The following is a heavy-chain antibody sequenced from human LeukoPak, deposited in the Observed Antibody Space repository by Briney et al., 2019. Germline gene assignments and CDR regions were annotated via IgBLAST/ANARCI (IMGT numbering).Heavy chain of an antibody. Sequence: GGSLRLSCAASGFTFSSYGMHWVRQAPGKGLEWVAFIRYDGSNKYYADSVKGRFTISRDNSKNTLYLQMNSLRAEDTAVYYYAKDQHDATVTKHEYYYYYYMDVWGKGTTVTVSS. CDR3: AKDQHDATVTKHEYYYYYYMDV. D-gene: IGHD4-17*01. CDR1: GFTFSSYG. CDR2: IRYDGSNK. J-gene: IGHJ6*03. V-gene: IGHV3-30*02.